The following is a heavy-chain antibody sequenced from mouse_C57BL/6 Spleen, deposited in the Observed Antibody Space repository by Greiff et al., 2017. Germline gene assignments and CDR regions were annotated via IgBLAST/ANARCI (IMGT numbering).Heavy chain of an antibody. V-gene: IGHV5-4*01. CDR1: GFTFSSYA. J-gene: IGHJ2*01. CDR3: ARDRPYFDY. CDR2: ISDGGSYT. Sequence: EVNVVESGGGLVKPGGSLKLSCAASGFTFSSYAMSWVRQTPEKRLEWVATISDGGSYTYYPDNVTGRFTISRDNAKNNLYLQMSHLKSEDTAMYYCARDRPYFDYWGQGTTLTVSS.